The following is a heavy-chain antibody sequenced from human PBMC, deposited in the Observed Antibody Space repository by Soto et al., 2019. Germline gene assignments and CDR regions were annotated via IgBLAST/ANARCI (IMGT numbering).Heavy chain of an antibody. Sequence: ASVKVCCKASGYTFRSYDIHWVRQATGQGLEWMGWVNPNTGNTGYAQRFQGRVTMTRDISKSTAYMELSRLTSEDTTTYYCARAYGAGSFDFWGPGTLVTVSS. CDR3: ARAYGAGSFDF. CDR1: GYTFRSYD. J-gene: IGHJ5*01. CDR2: VNPNTGNT. D-gene: IGHD3-10*01. V-gene: IGHV1-8*01.